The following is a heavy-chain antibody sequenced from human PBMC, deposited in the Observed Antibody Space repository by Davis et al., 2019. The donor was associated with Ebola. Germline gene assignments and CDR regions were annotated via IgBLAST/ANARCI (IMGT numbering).Heavy chain of an antibody. D-gene: IGHD1-26*01. Sequence: GESLKISCAASGFSFSSFAMSWVRQAPGKGLEWVSASSDNGGRTYYADSVRGRFTISRDNSKNTLYLQMNSLRVEDTAVYYWAKDKGQWELPDHWGQGTPVTVSS. V-gene: IGHV3-23*01. J-gene: IGHJ4*02. CDR2: SSDNGGRT. CDR3: AKDKGQWELPDH. CDR1: GFSFSSFA.